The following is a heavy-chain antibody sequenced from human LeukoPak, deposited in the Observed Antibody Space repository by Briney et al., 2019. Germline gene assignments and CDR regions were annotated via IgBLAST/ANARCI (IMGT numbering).Heavy chain of an antibody. CDR1: GFTVSNNY. Sequence: PGGSLRLSCAASGFTVSNNYMSWVRQAPGKALEGASLICAGGSTYYVDSVKGGFTISRDNSNNTLYLQMNSVRAGDTAVHFCAKVAWDGGYLGLYWGRGTLVTVSS. D-gene: IGHD4-17*01. J-gene: IGHJ4*02. V-gene: IGHV3-53*01. CDR3: AKVAWDGGYLGLY. CDR2: ICAGGST.